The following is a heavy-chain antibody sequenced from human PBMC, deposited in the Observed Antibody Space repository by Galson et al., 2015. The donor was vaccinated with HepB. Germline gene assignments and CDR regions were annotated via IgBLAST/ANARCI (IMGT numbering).Heavy chain of an antibody. J-gene: IGHJ6*02. V-gene: IGHV3-21*01. CDR1: GFTFSSYS. CDR2: ISTSVSFI. CDR3: ARGVDIGAGGGAGNYGMDV. Sequence: SLRLSCAGSGFTFSSYSMHWVRQAPGKGLEWISSISTSVSFIYYADSVKGRFTISRDNAKNSLFLQMNSLRAEDTAVYYCARGVDIGAGGGAGNYGMDVWGQGTTVTVTS. D-gene: IGHD2-2*03.